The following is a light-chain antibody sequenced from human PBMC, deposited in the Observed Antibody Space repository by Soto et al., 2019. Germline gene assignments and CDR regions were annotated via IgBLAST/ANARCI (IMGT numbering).Light chain of an antibody. CDR3: QQYNNWPSL. V-gene: IGKV3-15*01. Sequence: EKVMTQSPATLSVSPGERATLSCRASQSVSSNLAWYQQKPGQAPRLLIYGASTRATGIPARFSGSGSGTDFTLTINSLQSEDFALYYCQQYNNWPSLFGPGTKVDIK. J-gene: IGKJ3*01. CDR1: QSVSSN. CDR2: GAS.